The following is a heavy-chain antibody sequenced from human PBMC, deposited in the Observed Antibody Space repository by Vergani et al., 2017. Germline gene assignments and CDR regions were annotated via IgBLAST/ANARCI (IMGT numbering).Heavy chain of an antibody. CDR1: GFTFSSHA. CDR2: IKNTGDST. V-gene: IGHV3-23*01. D-gene: IGHD4-23*01. CDR3: GRGGGNNN. J-gene: IGHJ4*02. Sequence: EVQLLQSEGAVVQPGGSLRLSCVASGFTFSSHAMCWVRQGHGQGLEWVSSIKNTGDSTHYPDSVKGRFTISRDNSKNTLWLQMNGLRVEVTAVYCCGRGGGNNNGGQGTLVTVSS.